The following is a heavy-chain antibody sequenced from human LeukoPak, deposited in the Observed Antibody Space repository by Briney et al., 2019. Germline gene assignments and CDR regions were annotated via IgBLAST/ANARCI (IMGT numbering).Heavy chain of an antibody. Sequence: PGGSLRLSCAASGFTFSDYYMSWIRQAPGKGLEWVSYISGSGTYTNYADSVKGRFTISRDNAKNSLYLQMNSLRAEDTAVYYCARTDNSGYSGYDAFDIWGQGTMVTVSS. CDR3: ARTDNSGYSGYDAFDI. D-gene: IGHD5-12*01. CDR2: ISGSGTYT. J-gene: IGHJ3*02. V-gene: IGHV3-11*06. CDR1: GFTFSDYY.